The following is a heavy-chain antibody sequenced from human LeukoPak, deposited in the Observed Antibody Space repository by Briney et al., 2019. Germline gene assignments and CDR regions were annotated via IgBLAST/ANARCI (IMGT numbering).Heavy chain of an antibody. Sequence: GGSLRLSCAASGFTFSSYAMSWVRQSTGKGLEWVSSTSGDGGATYYSNSVKGRFTISRDNSRNTLYLQMNSLRAEDTAVYYCAKDRPNYYGGNGHYYRRDGDYWGQGTLVTVSS. V-gene: IGHV3-23*01. D-gene: IGHD3-22*01. CDR1: GFTFSSYA. J-gene: IGHJ4*02. CDR2: TSGDGGAT. CDR3: AKDRPNYYGGNGHYYRRDGDY.